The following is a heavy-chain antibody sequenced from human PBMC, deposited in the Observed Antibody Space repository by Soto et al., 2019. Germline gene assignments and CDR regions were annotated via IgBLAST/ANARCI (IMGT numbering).Heavy chain of an antibody. V-gene: IGHV4-59*08. CDR1: GGSISSYY. Sequence: SETLSLTCTVSGGSISSYYWSWIRQPPGKGLEWIGYIYYSGSTNYNPSLKSRVTISVDTSKNQLSLKLSPVTAADTAVYYCARRYGYYFDYWGQGTLVTVSS. D-gene: IGHD4-17*01. J-gene: IGHJ4*02. CDR3: ARRYGYYFDY. CDR2: IYYSGST.